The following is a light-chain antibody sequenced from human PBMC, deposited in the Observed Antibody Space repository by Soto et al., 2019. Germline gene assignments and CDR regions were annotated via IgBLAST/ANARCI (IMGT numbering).Light chain of an antibody. J-gene: IGKJ1*01. Sequence: EIVVTQSPATLSVSPGEGATLYCRANQSVNSDLAWYQQLPGQAPRLLIYGASNRATGIPARFSGSGSGTDFTLTISSLEPEDFAVYYCQQYGGSPRTFGQGTKVDIK. CDR2: GAS. CDR3: QQYGGSPRT. V-gene: IGKV3D-15*01. CDR1: QSVNSD.